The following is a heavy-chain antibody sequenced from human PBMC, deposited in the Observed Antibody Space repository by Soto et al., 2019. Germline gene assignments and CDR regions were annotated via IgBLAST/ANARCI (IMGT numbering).Heavy chain of an antibody. J-gene: IGHJ5*02. Sequence: GGSLRLSCAASGFTFSSYWMHWVSQAPGKGLVWVSRINSDGSITSYADSVKGRFTISRDNSNNTLYLQMNSQRAEDTAVYYFVKFRSGFEPVSEPWGQGTLVTVSS. CDR2: INSDGSIT. D-gene: IGHD3-10*01. V-gene: IGHV3-74*01. CDR1: GFTFSSYW. CDR3: VKFRSGFEPVSEP.